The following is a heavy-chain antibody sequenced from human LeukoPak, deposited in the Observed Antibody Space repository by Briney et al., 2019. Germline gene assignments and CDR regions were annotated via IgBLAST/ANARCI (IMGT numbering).Heavy chain of an antibody. CDR2: IYNVGST. V-gene: IGHV3-53*01. J-gene: IGHJ4*02. D-gene: IGHD2-15*01. CDR3: AKDLGCSGGSCYDNRLD. Sequence: GGSLRLSCAASGFTVSSCFMGWVRLAPGKGLEWVSVIYNVGSTYYADSVKGRFTQSRDNSKNTVYLQMNNLRAEDTAVYYCAKDLGCSGGSCYDNRLDWGQGTLVTVSS. CDR1: GFTVSSCF.